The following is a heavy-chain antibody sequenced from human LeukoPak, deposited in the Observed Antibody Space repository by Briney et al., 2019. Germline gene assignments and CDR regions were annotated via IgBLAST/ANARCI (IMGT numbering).Heavy chain of an antibody. J-gene: IGHJ4*02. Sequence: ASVKVSCKASGYTFTSYYMHWVRQAPGQGLEWMGIINPSGGSTSYAQKFQGRVTMTRDTSTSTVYMELSSLRSEDTAVYYCASSHMVRGVIGWWGQGTLVTVSS. CDR2: INPSGGST. D-gene: IGHD3-10*01. CDR3: ASSHMVRGVIGW. CDR1: GYTFTSYY. V-gene: IGHV1-46*01.